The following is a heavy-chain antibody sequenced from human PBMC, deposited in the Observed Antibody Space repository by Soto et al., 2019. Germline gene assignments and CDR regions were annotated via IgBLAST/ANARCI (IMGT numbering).Heavy chain of an antibody. CDR1: CGSMISYY. CDR2: IYYAGST. J-gene: IGHJ4*02. CDR3: ARRIVATKTFDY. D-gene: IGHD5-12*01. V-gene: IGHV4-59*12. Sequence: QVRLQESGPGLVKPSETLSPTCTVSCGSMISYYWSWIRQPPGRGLEWIGFIYYAGSTKYNPSLNSRFTISVTPPRILFSLTVTSVPAADPPVYSCARRIVATKTFDYWGQVPLVPV.